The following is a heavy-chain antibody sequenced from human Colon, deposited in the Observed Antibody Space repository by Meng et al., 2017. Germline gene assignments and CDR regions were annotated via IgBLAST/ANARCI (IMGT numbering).Heavy chain of an antibody. Sequence: VERQESGPGLVNPSQALSLTCTVSGGSVSSGGYYWSWIRQRPGKGLEYIGYIFYTGSTHYSPSLKSRLTFSLDTSKNQFSLKLDFATAADTAVYYCAGARATVTTLEPFNLWGRGTLVTVSS. CDR1: GGSVSSGGYY. V-gene: IGHV4-31*03. CDR3: AGARATVTTLEPFNL. CDR2: IFYTGST. D-gene: IGHD4-17*01. J-gene: IGHJ2*01.